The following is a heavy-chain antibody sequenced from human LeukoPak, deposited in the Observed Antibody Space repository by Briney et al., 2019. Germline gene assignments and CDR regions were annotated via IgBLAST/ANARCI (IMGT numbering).Heavy chain of an antibody. V-gene: IGHV4-39*07. CDR1: GGSISSSSYY. D-gene: IGHD3-3*01. J-gene: IGHJ4*02. CDR3: ARGLYYDFWSGYPTLFDY. Sequence: KSSETLSLTCTVSGGSISSSSYYWGWIRQPPGKGLEWIGEINHSGSTNYNPSLKSRVTISVDTSKNQFSLKLSSVTAADTAVYYCARGLYYDFWSGYPTLFDYWGQGTLVTVSS. CDR2: INHSGST.